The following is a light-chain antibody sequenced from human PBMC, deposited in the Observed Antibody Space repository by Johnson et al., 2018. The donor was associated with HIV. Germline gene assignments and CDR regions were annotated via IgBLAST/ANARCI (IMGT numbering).Light chain of an antibody. CDR1: SSNIGNNY. CDR2: ENN. J-gene: IGLJ1*01. CDR3: GTWDSSLSVYV. Sequence: QAVLTQPPSVSAAPGQKVTISCSGSSSNIGNNYVSWYQQLPGTAPKLLICENNKRPSGITDRFSGSKSGTSATLDITGLQTGDEADYYCGTWDSSLSVYVFATGTKFTVL. V-gene: IGLV1-51*02.